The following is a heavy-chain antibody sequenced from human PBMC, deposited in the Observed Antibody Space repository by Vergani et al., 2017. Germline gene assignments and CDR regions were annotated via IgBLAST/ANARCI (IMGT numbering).Heavy chain of an antibody. CDR3: ARGREPGIAAAGNARWFDP. CDR1: GGTFSSYA. V-gene: IGHV1-69*01. CDR2: IIPIFGTA. Sequence: QVQLVQSGAEVKKPGSSVKVSCKASGGTFSSYAISWVRQAPGQGLEWMGGIIPIFGTANYAQKFQGRVTITADESTSTAYMELSSLRSEDTAVYYCARGREPGIAAAGNARWFDPWGQGTLVTVSS. D-gene: IGHD6-13*01. J-gene: IGHJ5*02.